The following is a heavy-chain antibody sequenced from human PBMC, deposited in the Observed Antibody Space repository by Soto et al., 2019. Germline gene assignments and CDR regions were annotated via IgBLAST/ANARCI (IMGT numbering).Heavy chain of an antibody. D-gene: IGHD2-21*01. V-gene: IGHV3-11*01. CDR1: GFTFSDYY. Sequence: PGGSLRLSCAASGFTFSDYYMSWIRQAPGKGLEWVSYISSSGSTIYYADSVKGRFTISRDNAKNSLYLQMNSLRAEDTAVYYCARARTETTYCGGDCYFDYWGQGTLVTVSS. CDR3: ARARTETTYCGGDCYFDY. CDR2: ISSSGSTI. J-gene: IGHJ4*02.